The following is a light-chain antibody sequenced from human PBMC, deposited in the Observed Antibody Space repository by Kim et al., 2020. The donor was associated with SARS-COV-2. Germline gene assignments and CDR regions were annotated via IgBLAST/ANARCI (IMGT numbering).Light chain of an antibody. Sequence: DIQMTQSPSAMSASVGDRVTISCRASQGINTDLSWFQQKPGKAPKRLIFAASTLQSGVPARFSGSGSGTEFTLTISSLQPEDYATYYCLQHTTYPWTFGQGTKVEVK. CDR1: QGINTD. CDR3: LQHTTYPWT. V-gene: IGKV1-17*03. CDR2: AAS. J-gene: IGKJ1*01.